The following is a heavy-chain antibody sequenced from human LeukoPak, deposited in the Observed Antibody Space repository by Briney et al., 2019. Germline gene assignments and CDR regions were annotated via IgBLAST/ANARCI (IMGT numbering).Heavy chain of an antibody. CDR3: ARYDNWNYYVDV. D-gene: IGHD1-20*01. J-gene: IGHJ6*03. Sequence: SETLSLTCTVSGGSISSSSYYWGWIRQPPGKGLEWIGSIYYSGSTYYNPSLKSRVTISVDTSKNQFSLKLCSVTAADTAVYYCARYDNWNYYVDVWGKGTTVSVSS. CDR1: GGSISSSSYY. CDR2: IYYSGST. V-gene: IGHV4-39*01.